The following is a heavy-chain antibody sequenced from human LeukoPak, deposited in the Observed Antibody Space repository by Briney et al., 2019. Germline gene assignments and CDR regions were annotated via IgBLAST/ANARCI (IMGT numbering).Heavy chain of an antibody. CDR3: ARGSGTYYAYNWFHP. Sequence: KPSETLSLTCTVSSGSISSNSYYWAWIRQPPGKGLEWVGSIHYSGSTYYNPSLKSRVTTSVDTSKNQFSLRLSSVTAADTAMYYCARGSGTYYAYNWFHPWGQGTLVTVSS. CDR1: SGSISSNSYY. D-gene: IGHD3-10*01. V-gene: IGHV4-39*07. J-gene: IGHJ5*02. CDR2: IHYSGST.